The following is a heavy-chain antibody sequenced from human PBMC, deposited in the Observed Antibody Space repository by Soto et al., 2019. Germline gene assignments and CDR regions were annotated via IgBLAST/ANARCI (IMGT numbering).Heavy chain of an antibody. CDR1: GYTFTGYY. J-gene: IGHJ6*02. D-gene: IGHD6-25*01. Sequence: ASVKVSCKASGYTFTGYYMHWVRQAPGQGLEWMGWINPNSGGTNYAQKFQGWVTMTRDTSISTAYMELSRLRSDDTAVYYCARAFSSATGFYYYYGMDVRGQRTTVTVSS. V-gene: IGHV1-2*04. CDR3: ARAFSSATGFYYYYGMDV. CDR2: INPNSGGT.